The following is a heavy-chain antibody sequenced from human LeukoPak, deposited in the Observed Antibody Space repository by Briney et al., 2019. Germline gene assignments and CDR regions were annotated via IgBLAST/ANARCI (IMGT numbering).Heavy chain of an antibody. J-gene: IGHJ4*02. Sequence: PSQTLSLTCTVSGGSISSGDYYWSWIRQPPGKGLEWIGYIHYSGSTYYNPSLKSRVTISVDTSKNQFPLKLSSVTAADTAVYYCARDLYSGYDFDYWGQGTLVTVSS. D-gene: IGHD5-12*01. CDR3: ARDLYSGYDFDY. V-gene: IGHV4-30-4*08. CDR2: IHYSGST. CDR1: GGSISSGDYY.